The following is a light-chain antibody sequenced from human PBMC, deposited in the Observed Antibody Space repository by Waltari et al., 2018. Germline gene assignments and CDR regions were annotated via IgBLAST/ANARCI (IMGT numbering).Light chain of an antibody. V-gene: IGKV1-9*01. J-gene: IGKJ4*01. CDR1: QSISSY. Sequence: DIQMTQSPSSLSASVGDRVTITCRASQSISSYLNWYQQKPGKAPNLLISAASTLQSGVPSRFSGSGSGTDFTLTISSLQPEDFATYYCQHLHGYPITFGGGTKVEIK. CDR2: AAS. CDR3: QHLHGYPIT.